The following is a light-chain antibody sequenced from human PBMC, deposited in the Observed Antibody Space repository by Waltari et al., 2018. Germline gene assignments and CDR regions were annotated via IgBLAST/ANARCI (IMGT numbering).Light chain of an antibody. CDR3: SSYTSSSAHYV. Sequence: QSALTQPASVSGSPGQSITISCTGTSSDVGGYNYVSWYQQHPGKAPKLMIYDVTNRPSWVSNRFSGSKSGNTASLTSSGLQAEDEADYYCSSYTSSSAHYVFGSATKVTVL. CDR2: DVT. CDR1: SSDVGGYNY. V-gene: IGLV2-14*03. J-gene: IGLJ1*01.